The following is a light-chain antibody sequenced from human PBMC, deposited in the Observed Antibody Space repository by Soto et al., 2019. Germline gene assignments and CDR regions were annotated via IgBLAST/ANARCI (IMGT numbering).Light chain of an antibody. CDR1: QSVSTR. CDR3: QQYNSYSLT. CDR2: QAS. V-gene: IGKV1-5*03. Sequence: DIPMPQSPSPLSASVGARXTIXCRASQSVSTRLAWYQQKPGKAPRLLIYQASSLETEVPSRFSGSGSGTEFTLTISSLQPGDFATYYCQQYNSYSLTFGQGTKVDIK. J-gene: IGKJ1*01.